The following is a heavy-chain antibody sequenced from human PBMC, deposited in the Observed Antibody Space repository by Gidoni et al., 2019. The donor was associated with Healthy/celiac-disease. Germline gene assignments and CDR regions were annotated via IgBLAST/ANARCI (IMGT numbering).Heavy chain of an antibody. CDR3: ARTPPSERAAAGPAIGY. CDR1: GGNFIRYA. V-gene: IGHV1-69*09. Sequence: VQLAQCGAEVKTPGCSVKVCCKASGGNFIRYAISWVRQAPGQGLEWMGRIIPILGIANYAQKFQGRGTITADKSTSTAYMELSSLRAEDTAVYYCARTPPSERAAAGPAIGYWGQGTLVTVSS. D-gene: IGHD6-13*01. J-gene: IGHJ4*02. CDR2: IIPILGIA.